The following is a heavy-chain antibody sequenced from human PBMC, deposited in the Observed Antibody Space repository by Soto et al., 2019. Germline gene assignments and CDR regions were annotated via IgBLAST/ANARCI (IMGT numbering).Heavy chain of an antibody. J-gene: IGHJ4*02. CDR3: ANQGARRPYYFHY. CDR2: ISGDGDFT. Sequence: EVQLLESGGNLVQPGGSLRLSCAASGFGFNTYAMSWVRQAPGKGPEWVSTISGDGDFTDYTDSVKGRFTISRDNSKNTLYLQMNSLRADDTAVYYCANQGARRPYYFHYWGQGTLVTVSS. V-gene: IGHV3-23*01. CDR1: GFGFNTYA. D-gene: IGHD6-6*01.